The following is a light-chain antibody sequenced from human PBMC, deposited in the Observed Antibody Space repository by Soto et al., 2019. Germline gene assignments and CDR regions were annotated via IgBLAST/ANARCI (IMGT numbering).Light chain of an antibody. V-gene: IGKV3-20*01. Sequence: EVVLEQSSGTLSLSPGGRANLSCRASQSLRREYGAWYQQKVGQAPRLLIYCTSSRATGIPDRFRGSGSGTDFSLTIARLEPEDFAVYYCQRYGLSPPFSFGPGTKVEIK. CDR1: QSLRREY. J-gene: IGKJ3*01. CDR2: CTS. CDR3: QRYGLSPPFS.